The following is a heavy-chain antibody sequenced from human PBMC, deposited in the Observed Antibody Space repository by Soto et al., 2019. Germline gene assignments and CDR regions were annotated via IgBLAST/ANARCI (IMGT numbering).Heavy chain of an antibody. D-gene: IGHD5-12*01. CDR1: GFTFSYNS. CDR3: ARGRAGYGGNLDY. Sequence: EVQLVESGGGLVQPGGSLRLSCAASGFTFSYNSMNWVRQAPGKGLEWVSYINSGSSSIYYADSLKGRFTISRDNAKNSLYLQMNSLRDEDTAVYFCARGRAGYGGNLDYWGQGTLVTVSS. V-gene: IGHV3-48*02. J-gene: IGHJ4*02. CDR2: INSGSSSI.